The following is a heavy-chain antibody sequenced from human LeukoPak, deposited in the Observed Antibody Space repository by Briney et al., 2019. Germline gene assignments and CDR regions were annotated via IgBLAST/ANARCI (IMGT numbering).Heavy chain of an antibody. CDR3: ARGPLRSSWRPWYFDL. D-gene: IGHD6-13*01. CDR1: GDSISSSSFY. J-gene: IGHJ2*01. CDR2: IYYSGTT. Sequence: PSETLSLTCLVSGDSISSSSFYWGWIRQPPGKGLEWIGSIYYSGTTYYDPSLKSRVTVSVDTSKNQFSLKLSSVTAADTAVYYCARGPLRSSWRPWYFDLWGRGTLVTVSS. V-gene: IGHV4-39*07.